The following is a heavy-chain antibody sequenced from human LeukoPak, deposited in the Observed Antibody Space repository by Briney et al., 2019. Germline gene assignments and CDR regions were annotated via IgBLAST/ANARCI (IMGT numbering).Heavy chain of an antibody. Sequence: SQTLSLTCAISGDSVSSNSAAWNWIRQSPSRGLEWLGRTYYRSKWSSNYAVSVKSRITIHPDTSKNQFSLQLNSVTPEDTAVYYCAGGVDTDLHYWGKGTLVTVSS. CDR1: GDSVSSNSAA. CDR3: AGGVDTDLHY. V-gene: IGHV6-1*01. D-gene: IGHD5-18*01. CDR2: TYYRSKWSS. J-gene: IGHJ4*02.